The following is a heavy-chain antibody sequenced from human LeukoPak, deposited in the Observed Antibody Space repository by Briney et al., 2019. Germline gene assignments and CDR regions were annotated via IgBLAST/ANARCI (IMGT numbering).Heavy chain of an antibody. Sequence: GGSLRLSCAASGFTFSSYAMHWVRQAPGKGLEYVSAISSNGGSTYYANSVKGRFTISRDNSKNTLYLQMNSLRAEDTAVYYCARDSPRTGRYFDWLLFDYWGQGTLVTVSS. CDR1: GFTFSSYA. D-gene: IGHD3-9*01. J-gene: IGHJ4*02. CDR2: ISSNGGST. CDR3: ARDSPRTGRYFDWLLFDY. V-gene: IGHV3-64*01.